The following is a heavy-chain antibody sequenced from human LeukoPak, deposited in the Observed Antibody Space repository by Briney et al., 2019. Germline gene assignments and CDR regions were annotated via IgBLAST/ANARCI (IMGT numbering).Heavy chain of an antibody. CDR3: AGEGHYYDSTGYYYGGEDY. CDR2: IYYSGST. D-gene: IGHD3-22*01. V-gene: IGHV4-39*07. Sequence: SETLSLTCTVSGGSISSSSYYWGWIRQPPGKGLEWIGSIYYSGSTYYNPSLKSRVTISVDTSKNQFSLKLSSVTAADTAVYYCAGEGHYYDSTGYYYGGEDYWGQGTLVTVSS. CDR1: GGSISSSSYY. J-gene: IGHJ4*02.